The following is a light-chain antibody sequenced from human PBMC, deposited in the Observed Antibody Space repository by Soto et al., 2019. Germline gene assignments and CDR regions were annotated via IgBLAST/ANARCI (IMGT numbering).Light chain of an antibody. CDR3: QQYNSALT. V-gene: IGKV1-5*03. Sequence: DIQMTQSPSTLSASVGDRVTITCRASQSISSWLAWYQQKPGKAPKLLIYKASSLESGVPSRFSGCGSGTAFTLTISSLQPDDVATYYCQQYNSALTFGGGTKVEIK. CDR2: KAS. J-gene: IGKJ4*01. CDR1: QSISSW.